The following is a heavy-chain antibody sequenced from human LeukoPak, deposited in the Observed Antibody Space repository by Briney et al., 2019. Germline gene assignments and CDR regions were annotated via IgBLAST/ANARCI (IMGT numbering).Heavy chain of an antibody. Sequence: SETLSLTCAVSGGSISSYYWSWIRQPAGKGLEWIGRIYTSGSTNYNPSLKSRVTMSVDTSKNQFSLKLSSVTAADTAVYYCARELGFLEWLLQDYYYMDVWGKGTTVTVSS. J-gene: IGHJ6*03. V-gene: IGHV4-4*07. CDR3: ARELGFLEWLLQDYYYMDV. CDR2: IYTSGST. D-gene: IGHD3-3*01. CDR1: GGSISSYY.